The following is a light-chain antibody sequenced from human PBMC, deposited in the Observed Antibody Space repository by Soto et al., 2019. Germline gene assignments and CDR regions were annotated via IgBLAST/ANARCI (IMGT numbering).Light chain of an antibody. CDR1: SSDVGGYNY. J-gene: IGLJ2*01. CDR2: DVN. CDR3: NSYGGTNNYVV. Sequence: QSALTQPPSASGSPGQSVTSACTGPSSDVGGYNYVSWYRQHPGKAPQLIIYDVNKRPSGVPDRFSGSKSGNTASLTVSGLQAEDEADYFCNSYGGTNNYVVFGGGTKLTVL. V-gene: IGLV2-8*01.